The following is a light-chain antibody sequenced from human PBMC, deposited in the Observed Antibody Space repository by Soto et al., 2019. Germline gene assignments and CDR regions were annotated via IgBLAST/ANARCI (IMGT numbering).Light chain of an antibody. J-gene: IGLJ1*01. CDR2: EVS. Sequence: QSVLTQPPSASGSPGQSVTISCTGTSSDVGGYNYVSWYQQHPGKAPKLMIYEVSKRPSGVPDRFSGSKSGNTASLTVSGLQAEEEADYYCSSYADSNTFYVFGTGTKVTVL. CDR3: SSYADSNTFYV. CDR1: SSDVGGYNY. V-gene: IGLV2-8*01.